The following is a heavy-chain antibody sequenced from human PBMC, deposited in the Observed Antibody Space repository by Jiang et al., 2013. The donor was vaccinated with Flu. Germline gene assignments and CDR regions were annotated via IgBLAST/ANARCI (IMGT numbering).Heavy chain of an antibody. V-gene: IGHV3-7*01. CDR2: IKQDGSEK. Sequence: GLVQPGGSLRLSCAASGFTFSSYWMSWVRQAPGKGLEWVANIKQDGSEKYYVDSVKGRFTISRDNAKNSLYLQMNSLRAEDTAVYYCATTRGFNGDEFDDWGQGTLVTVSS. J-gene: IGHJ4*02. D-gene: IGHD4-17*01. CDR3: ATTRGFNGDEFDD. CDR1: GFTFSSYW.